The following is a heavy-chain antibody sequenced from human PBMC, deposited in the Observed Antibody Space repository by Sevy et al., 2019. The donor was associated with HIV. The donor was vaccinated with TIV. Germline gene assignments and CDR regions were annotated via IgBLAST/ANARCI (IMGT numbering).Heavy chain of an antibody. CDR1: GFTFGDYA. D-gene: IGHD1-20*01. Sequence: GSLRLSCTASGFTFGDYAMSWFRQAPGKGLEWVGFIRRKAYGGTTEYAASVKGRFTISRDDSKSIAYLQMNSLKTEDTAVYYCSRAGSITGTTGYYFDYWGQGTLVTVSS. V-gene: IGHV3-49*03. J-gene: IGHJ4*02. CDR3: SRAGSITGTTGYYFDY. CDR2: IRRKAYGGTT.